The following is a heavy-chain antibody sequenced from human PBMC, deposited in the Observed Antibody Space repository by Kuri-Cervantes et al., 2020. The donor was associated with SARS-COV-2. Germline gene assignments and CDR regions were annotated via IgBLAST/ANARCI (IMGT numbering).Heavy chain of an antibody. Sequence: ASVKVSCKASGYTFTSYGISWVRQAPGQGLEWMGWISAYNGNTNYAQKLQGRVTMTTDTSTSTAYMELRSLRSDDTAVYYCARNSRVGATMYYYYYGMDVWGQGTTVTVFS. CDR3: ARNSRVGATMYYYYYGMDV. V-gene: IGHV1-18*01. CDR1: GYTFTSYG. J-gene: IGHJ6*02. CDR2: ISAYNGNT. D-gene: IGHD1-26*01.